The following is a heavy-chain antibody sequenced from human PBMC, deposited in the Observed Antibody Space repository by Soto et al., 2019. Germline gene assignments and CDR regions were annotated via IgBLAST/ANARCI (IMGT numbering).Heavy chain of an antibody. CDR2: ISSSSSYI. V-gene: IGHV3-21*01. Sequence: EVQLVESGGGLVKPGGSLRLSCAASGFTFSSYSMNWVRQAPGKGLEWVSSISSSSSYIYYADSVKGRFTISRDNAKNSLYLQMNSLRAEDTAVYYCAIDTSVAVAGTRYYYYGMDVWGQGTTVTVSS. J-gene: IGHJ6*02. CDR1: GFTFSSYS. D-gene: IGHD6-19*01. CDR3: AIDTSVAVAGTRYYYYGMDV.